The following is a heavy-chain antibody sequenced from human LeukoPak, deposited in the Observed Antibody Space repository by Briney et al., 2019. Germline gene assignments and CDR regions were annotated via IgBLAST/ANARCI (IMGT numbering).Heavy chain of an antibody. CDR1: GYTFTSYG. CDR3: ARDWIAAAGTLNWFDP. V-gene: IGHV1-18*01. D-gene: IGHD6-13*01. Sequence: ASVKVSCKASGYTFTSYGISWVRQAPGQGLEGMGWISAYNGNTNYAQKLQGRVTMTTDTSTSTAYMELRSLRSDDTAVYYCARDWIAAAGTLNWFDPWGQGTLVTVSS. J-gene: IGHJ5*02. CDR2: ISAYNGNT.